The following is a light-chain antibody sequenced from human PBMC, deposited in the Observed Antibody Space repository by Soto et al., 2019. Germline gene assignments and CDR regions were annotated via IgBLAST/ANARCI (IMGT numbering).Light chain of an antibody. V-gene: IGKV3-20*01. J-gene: IGKJ2*01. CDR1: ESISRDY. CDR3: QQYGGVPYT. Sequence: EIVLTQSPGTLSLSPGQRATLSCSASESISRDYLAWYQQRLGQAPRLLIYGASSGATGIPGRFSGSGSGTDFTLTISRLEPEDFAIYYCQQYGGVPYTFGQGTKLEIK. CDR2: GAS.